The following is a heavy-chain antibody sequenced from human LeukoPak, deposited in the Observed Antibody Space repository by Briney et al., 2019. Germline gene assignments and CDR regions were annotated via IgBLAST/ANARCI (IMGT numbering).Heavy chain of an antibody. D-gene: IGHD6-13*01. CDR2: TYYRSKWYN. CDR1: GDSVSSNSGA. J-gene: IGHJ4*02. V-gene: IGHV6-1*01. CDR3: ARGDCSSYTSSWCFDS. Sequence: SQTLSLSCAISGDSVSSNSGAWNCIRQSPSRGLEWLGRTYYRSKWYNDYAVSVKGRITINPDTSKNQFSLQLDSLTPEDTAVYYCARGDCSSYTSSWCFDSWGQGTLVTVSS.